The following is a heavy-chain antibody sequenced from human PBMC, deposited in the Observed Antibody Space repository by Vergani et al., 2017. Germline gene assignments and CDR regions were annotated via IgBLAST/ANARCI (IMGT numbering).Heavy chain of an antibody. Sequence: QVQLVQSGAEVKKPGASVKVSCKASGYTFTSYGISWVRQAPGQGLEWMGWISAYNGNTNYAQKLQGRVTMTTDTSTSTAYMELRSLRSDDTAVYYWAGGASGGGYCSSTSCYDWFDPWGQGTLVTVSS. CDR2: ISAYNGNT. V-gene: IGHV1-18*01. D-gene: IGHD2-2*01. CDR1: GYTFTSYG. J-gene: IGHJ5*02. CDR3: AGGASGGGYCSSTSCYDWFDP.